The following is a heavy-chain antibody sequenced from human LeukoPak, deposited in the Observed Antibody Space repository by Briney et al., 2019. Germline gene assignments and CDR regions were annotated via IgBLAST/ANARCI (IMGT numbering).Heavy chain of an antibody. D-gene: IGHD1-14*01. CDR2: ISSSGSTI. V-gene: IGHV3-11*01. CDR3: ARSLRPGRQLQY. J-gene: IGHJ4*02. Sequence: GGSLRLSCAASGFTFSDYYMSWIRQAPGKGLEWVSYISSSGSTIYYADSVEGRFTISRDNAKNSLYLQMNSLRAEDTAVYYCARSLRPGRQLQYWGQGTLVTVSS. CDR1: GFTFSDYY.